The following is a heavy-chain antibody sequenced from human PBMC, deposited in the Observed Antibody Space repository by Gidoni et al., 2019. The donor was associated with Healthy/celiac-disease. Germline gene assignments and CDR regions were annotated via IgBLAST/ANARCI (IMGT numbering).Heavy chain of an antibody. CDR2: IKQDGSEK. CDR1: GFTFSSYW. Sequence: EVQLVESGGGVVQPGGSLRLSCAASGFTFSSYWLSWVRQAPGKGLEWVANIKQDGSEKYYVDSVKGRFTISRDNAKNSLYLQMNSLRAEDTAVYYCAALIAAAANDYYYYYGMDVWGQGTTVTVSS. CDR3: AALIAAAANDYYYYYGMDV. J-gene: IGHJ6*02. V-gene: IGHV3-7*03. D-gene: IGHD6-13*01.